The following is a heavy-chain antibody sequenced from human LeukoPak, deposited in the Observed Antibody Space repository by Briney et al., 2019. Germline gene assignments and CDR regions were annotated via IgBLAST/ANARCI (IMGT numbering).Heavy chain of an antibody. D-gene: IGHD3-9*01. Sequence: KPSQTLSLTCTVSGGSINSRSYYWSWIRQPAGKGLERIGRIYTSGSTNYNPSLKSRVTISVDTSKNQYSLKLSSVTAADTAVYYCARGRYFDWLVTSDAFDIWGRGTMVTVSS. CDR1: GGSINSRSYY. V-gene: IGHV4-61*02. CDR2: IYTSGST. CDR3: ARGRYFDWLVTSDAFDI. J-gene: IGHJ3*02.